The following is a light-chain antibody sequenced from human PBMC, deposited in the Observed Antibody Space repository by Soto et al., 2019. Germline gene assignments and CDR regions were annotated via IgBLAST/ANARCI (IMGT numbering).Light chain of an antibody. V-gene: IGKV3-15*01. CDR3: QQSHNWPPWT. CDR2: GAS. Sequence: EIVMTQSPATLSVSPGERASLSCRASQSINSNLAWYQQKPGQAPRLLIYGASTRATGIPARFSGSGSGTEFTLTISSLQSEDFAVYYCQQSHNWPPWTFGQGTKVDI. J-gene: IGKJ1*01. CDR1: QSINSN.